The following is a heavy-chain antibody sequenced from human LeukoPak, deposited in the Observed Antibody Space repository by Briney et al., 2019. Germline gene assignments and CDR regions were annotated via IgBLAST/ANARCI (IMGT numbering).Heavy chain of an antibody. V-gene: IGHV1-18*01. CDR3: ARDLPPHSPNWNSNWVDP. J-gene: IGHJ5*02. CDR2: VSAYNGNT. D-gene: IGHD1-1*01. Sequence: GASVKVSCKASGYTFTSYSLSWVRHAPGQGLEWMGWVSAYNGNTNYAQKLQGRVTMTTDTSTSTPYMELRSLRSDDTAVDYCARDLPPHSPNWNSNWVDPWGQGTLVTVSS. CDR1: GYTFTSYS.